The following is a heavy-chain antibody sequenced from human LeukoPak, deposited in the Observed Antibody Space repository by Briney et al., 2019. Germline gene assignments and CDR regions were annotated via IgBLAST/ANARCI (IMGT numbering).Heavy chain of an antibody. J-gene: IGHJ4*02. CDR2: IYYSGST. CDR3: ARARGYCSGGRCYLVDY. V-gene: IGHV4-59*12. D-gene: IGHD2-15*01. CDR1: GGSISNYY. Sequence: SETLSLTCTVSGGSISNYYWSWIRQHPGKGLEWIGYIYYSGSTNYNPSLKSRVTMSVDTAKNQFSLKVSSVTAADTAVYYCARARGYCSGGRCYLVDYWGQGTLVTVSS.